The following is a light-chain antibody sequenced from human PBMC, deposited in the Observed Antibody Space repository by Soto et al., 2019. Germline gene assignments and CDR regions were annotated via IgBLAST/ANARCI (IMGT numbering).Light chain of an antibody. V-gene: IGKV1-9*01. J-gene: IGKJ4*01. CDR1: QHLTSE. CDR2: KTS. Sequence: QLTQSAAYMTQSPGTRATITCGVGQHLTSEVAGYQQRPGKPPKLRIYKTSTLPSGDPSRFSGSGSGTEFTLTISSLQPEDFATYYCQQINTYPVTFGGGTKVDIK. CDR3: QQINTYPVT.